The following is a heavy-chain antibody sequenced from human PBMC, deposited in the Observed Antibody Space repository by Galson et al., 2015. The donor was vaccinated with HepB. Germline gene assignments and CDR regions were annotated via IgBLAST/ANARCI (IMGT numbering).Heavy chain of an antibody. D-gene: IGHD3-22*01. CDR1: GYSLTSYG. CDR3: ARGVYDSSGYYFGEYFQH. V-gene: IGHV1-18*01. Sequence: SVKVSCKASGYSLTSYGISWVRQAPGLGLEWMGWIGAYKGNTNYAQKLQGRLTMTTDTSTSTAYMELRSLRSDDTAVYYCARGVYDSSGYYFGEYFQHWGQGTLVTVSS. J-gene: IGHJ1*01. CDR2: IGAYKGNT.